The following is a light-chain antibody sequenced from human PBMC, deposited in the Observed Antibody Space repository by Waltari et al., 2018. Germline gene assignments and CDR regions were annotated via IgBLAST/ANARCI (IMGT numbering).Light chain of an antibody. CDR2: EVT. CDR3: CSYAGLGIYV. Sequence: QSGLTQPASVSGSPGQSIPISCTGTRMDVGNYNLVSWYQQYPGKAPKLMVYEVTKRTSGVSDRFSGSKSGNTASLTIYGLQSEDEADYYCCSYAGLGIYVFGTGTKVTVL. J-gene: IGLJ1*01. CDR1: RMDVGNYNL. V-gene: IGLV2-23*02.